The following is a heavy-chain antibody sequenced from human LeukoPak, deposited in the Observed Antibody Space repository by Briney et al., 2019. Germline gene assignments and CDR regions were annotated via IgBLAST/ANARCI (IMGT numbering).Heavy chain of an antibody. J-gene: IGHJ5*02. V-gene: IGHV4-30-4*01. CDR2: MYYSGST. CDR3: ARPYYYDSRIDP. CDR1: GGSISSGDYY. D-gene: IGHD3-22*01. Sequence: SETLSLTCTVSGGSISSGDYYWSWIRQPPGKGLEWIAYMYYSGSTYYNPSLKSRVTMSADTSKNQLPLKLSSVTAADTAVYYCARPYYYDSRIDPWGQGILVTVSS.